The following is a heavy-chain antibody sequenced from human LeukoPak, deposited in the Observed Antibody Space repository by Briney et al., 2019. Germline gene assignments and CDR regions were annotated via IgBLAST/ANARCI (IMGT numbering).Heavy chain of an antibody. CDR1: GGSISCGNYY. D-gene: IGHD5-12*01. J-gene: IGHJ3*02. Sequence: SETLSLTCTVSGGSISCGNYYWSWIRQPAGKGLEWIGRIYSSGSTNYNPSFKSRVTISVDTSKNQFSLKLSSVTAADTAVYYCARDLGDIVATPGQNDAFDIWGQGTMVTVSS. CDR3: ARDLGDIVATPGQNDAFDI. CDR2: IYSSGST. V-gene: IGHV4-61*02.